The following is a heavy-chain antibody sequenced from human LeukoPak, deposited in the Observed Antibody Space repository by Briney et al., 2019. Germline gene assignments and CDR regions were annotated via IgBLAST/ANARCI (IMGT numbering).Heavy chain of an antibody. D-gene: IGHD3-9*01. CDR2: IYTTGST. CDR3: ARVKYYDILTGLRYWFFDL. J-gene: IGHJ2*01. Sequence: ASETLSLTCTVSGGSISSYYWSWIRQPPGKGLEWIGHIYTTGSTHYNPSLRTRVTMSVDTSKNHFSLTLSSVTAADTAVYYCARVKYYDILTGLRYWFFDLWGRGTLVTVSS. V-gene: IGHV4-4*07. CDR1: GGSISSYY.